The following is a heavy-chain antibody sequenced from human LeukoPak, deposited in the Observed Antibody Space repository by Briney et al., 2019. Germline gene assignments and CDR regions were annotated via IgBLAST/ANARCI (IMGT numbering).Heavy chain of an antibody. V-gene: IGHV1-18*01. J-gene: IGHJ4*02. CDR3: ARGPHSSSSGLIWLYYFDY. CDR2: ISAYNGNT. CDR1: GYTFTSYG. D-gene: IGHD6-19*01. Sequence: ASVKVSCKASGYTFTSYGISWVRQAPGQGLEWMGWISAYNGNTNYAQKLQGRVTMTTDTSTSTAYMELRSLRSDDTAVYYCARGPHSSSSGLIWLYYFDYWGQGTLVIVSS.